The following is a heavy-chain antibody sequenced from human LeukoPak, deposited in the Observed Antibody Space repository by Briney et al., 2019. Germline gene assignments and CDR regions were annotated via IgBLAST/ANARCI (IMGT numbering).Heavy chain of an antibody. J-gene: IGHJ4*02. CDR1: GGTFSSYA. CDR2: IIPIFGTA. D-gene: IGHD2/OR15-2a*01. Sequence: ASVKVSYKAFGGTFSSYAISWVRQAPGQGLEWMGGIIPIFGTANYAQKFQGRVTITTDESTSTAYMELSSLRSEDTAVYYCASHPTVLHENFDYWGQGTLVTVSS. CDR3: ASHPTVLHENFDY. V-gene: IGHV1-69*05.